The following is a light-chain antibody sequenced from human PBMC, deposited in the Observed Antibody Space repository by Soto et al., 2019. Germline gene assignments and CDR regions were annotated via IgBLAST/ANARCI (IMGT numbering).Light chain of an antibody. V-gene: IGLV2-8*01. CDR1: SSDVGGYNY. CDR2: DVS. CDR3: VLNAGGNILYG. J-gene: IGLJ6*01. Sequence: QSVLTQPPSSSWSPGQSVTISCTGTSSDVGGYNYVSWYQQHPGKAPKLMIYDVSKWPSGVSNRFSGSKSGNTASLTISGLQAEHEADYYWVLNAGGNILYGFGSGNKVTVL.